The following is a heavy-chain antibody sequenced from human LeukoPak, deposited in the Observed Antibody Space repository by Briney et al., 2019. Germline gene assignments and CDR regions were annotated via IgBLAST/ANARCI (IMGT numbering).Heavy chain of an antibody. J-gene: IGHJ6*02. V-gene: IGHV4-34*01. CDR3: ARGLTYYDFWSGYRDYYYYGMDV. CDR1: GGSFSGYY. CDR2: INHSGST. D-gene: IGHD3-3*01. Sequence: SETLSLTCAVYGGSFSGYYWSWIRQPPGKGLEWIGEINHSGSTNYNPSLKSRVTISVDTSKNQFSLKPSSVTAADTAVYYCARGLTYYDFWSGYRDYYYYGMDVWGQGTTVTVSS.